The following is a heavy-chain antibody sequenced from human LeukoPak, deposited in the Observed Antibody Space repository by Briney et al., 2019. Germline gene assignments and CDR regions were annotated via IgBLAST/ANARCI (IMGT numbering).Heavy chain of an antibody. CDR2: ISTSGSTI. Sequence: PGGSLRLSCAASGFTFSNYEMNWVRQAPGKGLEWVSYISTSGSTIYYADSVKGRFTISRDNAKNSLYLQMNSLRAEDTGVYYCARDGPAYYDSSGYSDYWGRGILVTVSS. V-gene: IGHV3-48*03. CDR1: GFTFSNYE. J-gene: IGHJ4*02. CDR3: ARDGPAYYDSSGYSDY. D-gene: IGHD3-22*01.